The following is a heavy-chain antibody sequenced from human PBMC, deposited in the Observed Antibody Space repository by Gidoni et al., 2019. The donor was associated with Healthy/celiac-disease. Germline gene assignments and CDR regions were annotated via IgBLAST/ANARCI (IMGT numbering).Heavy chain of an antibody. J-gene: IGHJ6*02. D-gene: IGHD2-15*01. Sequence: EVQLVESGGGLVQPGRSLRLSCAASGFTFDDYAMPWVRQAPGKGLEWVSGISWNSGSIGYADSVKGRFTISRDNAKNSLYLQMNSLRAEDTALYYCAKDIIGYCSGGSCYWGMDVWGQGTTVTVSS. CDR1: GFTFDDYA. CDR2: ISWNSGSI. CDR3: AKDIIGYCSGGSCYWGMDV. V-gene: IGHV3-9*01.